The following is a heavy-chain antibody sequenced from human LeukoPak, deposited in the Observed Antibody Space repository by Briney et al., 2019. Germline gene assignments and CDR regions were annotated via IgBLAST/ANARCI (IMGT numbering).Heavy chain of an antibody. Sequence: GESLKIPCKGSGYTFTSYWIGWVRQMPGKGLEWMGIIYPGDSDTRYSPSFQGQVTISADTSISTAYLQWSSLKASDTAIYYCARHQYSSSWIDYWGQGTLVTVSS. CDR1: GYTFTSYW. J-gene: IGHJ4*02. CDR3: ARHQYSSSWIDY. CDR2: IYPGDSDT. V-gene: IGHV5-51*01. D-gene: IGHD6-13*01.